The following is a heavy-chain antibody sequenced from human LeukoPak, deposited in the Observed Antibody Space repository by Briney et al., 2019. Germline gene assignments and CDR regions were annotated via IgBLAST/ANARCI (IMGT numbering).Heavy chain of an antibody. J-gene: IGHJ4*02. CDR1: GYTFPSYV. V-gene: IGHV1-8*03. CDR3: ARGEDY. CDR2: MNPNSGNT. Sequence: ASVKVSCKASGYTFPSYVINWVRQATGQGLEWMGWMNPNSGNTGYAQEYQGRVTITRNTSRSTAYMELSSLRSEDTAVYYCARGEDYWGQGTLVTVSS.